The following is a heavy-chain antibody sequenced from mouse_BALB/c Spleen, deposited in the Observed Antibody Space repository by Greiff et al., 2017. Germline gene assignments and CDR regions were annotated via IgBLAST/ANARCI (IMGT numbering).Heavy chain of an antibody. V-gene: IGHV2-9*02. CDR1: GFSLTSYG. Sequence: VQVVESGPGLVAPSQSLSITCTVSGFSLTSYGVHWVRQPPGKGLEWLGVIWAGGSTNYNSALMSRLSISKDNSKSQVFLKMNSLQTDDTAMYYCARGGNYRAWFAYWGQGTLVTVSA. J-gene: IGHJ3*01. CDR2: IWAGGST. CDR3: ARGGNYRAWFAY. D-gene: IGHD2-1*01.